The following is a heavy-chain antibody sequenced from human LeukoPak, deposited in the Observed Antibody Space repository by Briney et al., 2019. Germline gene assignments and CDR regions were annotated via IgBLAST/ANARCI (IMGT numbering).Heavy chain of an antibody. J-gene: IGHJ6*02. V-gene: IGHV3-30*18. Sequence: GSLRLSXAASGFTFSSHGMHWVRQAPGKGLEWVAVISYDGSNKYYADSVKGRFTISRENSKKTRYLQMNSLRAEDTAVYYCAKDVHSSGWYNLYYYYYGMDVWGQGTTVTVSS. CDR2: ISYDGSNK. D-gene: IGHD6-19*01. CDR1: GFTFSSHG. CDR3: AKDVHSSGWYNLYYYYYGMDV.